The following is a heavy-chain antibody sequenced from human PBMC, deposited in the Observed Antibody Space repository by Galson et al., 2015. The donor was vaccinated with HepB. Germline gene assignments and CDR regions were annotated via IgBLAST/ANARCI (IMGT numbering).Heavy chain of an antibody. J-gene: IGHJ6*02. CDR3: ARSATMMQPGVVYYGMDV. D-gene: IGHD3-22*01. V-gene: IGHV1-46*01. Sequence: SVKVSCKASGYTFTSYYMHWVRQAPGQGLEWMGIINPSGGSTSYAQKFQGRVTMTRDTSTSTVYMELSSLRSEDTAVYYCARSATMMQPGVVYYGMDVWGQGTTVTVSS. CDR1: GYTFTSYY. CDR2: INPSGGST.